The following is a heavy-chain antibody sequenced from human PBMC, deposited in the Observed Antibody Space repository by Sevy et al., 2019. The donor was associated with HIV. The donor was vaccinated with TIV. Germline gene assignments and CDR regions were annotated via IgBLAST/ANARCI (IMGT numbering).Heavy chain of an antibody. CDR2: ISAYNGNT. J-gene: IGHJ4*02. CDR3: ARVSPYYYDSSGYYFRRGGYYFDY. D-gene: IGHD3-22*01. V-gene: IGHV1-18*04. CDR1: GYTFTSYG. Sequence: ASVKVSCKASGYTFTSYGISWVRQAPGQGLEWMGWISAYNGNTNYAQKLQGRVTMTTDTSTSTAYMELRSLGSDDTAVYYCARVSPYYYDSSGYYFRRGGYYFDYWGQGTLVTVSS.